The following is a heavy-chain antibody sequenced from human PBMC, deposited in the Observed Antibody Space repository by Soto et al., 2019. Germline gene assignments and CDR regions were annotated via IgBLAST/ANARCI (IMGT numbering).Heavy chain of an antibody. V-gene: IGHV1-18*01. CDR2: ISAYNGNT. Sequence: ASVKVSCKASGYTFTSYGISWVRQAPGQGLEWMGWISAYNGNTNYAQKLQGRVTMTTDTSTSTAYMELRSQRSDDTAVYYCARDIYYYDSSGYVNYFDYWGQGTLVTVSS. D-gene: IGHD3-22*01. J-gene: IGHJ4*02. CDR1: GYTFTSYG. CDR3: ARDIYYYDSSGYVNYFDY.